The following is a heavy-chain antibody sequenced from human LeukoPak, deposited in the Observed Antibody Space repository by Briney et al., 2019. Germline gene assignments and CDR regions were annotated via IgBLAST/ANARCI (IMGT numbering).Heavy chain of an antibody. V-gene: IGHV3-7*01. CDR3: ARSIQLRSAFDI. D-gene: IGHD5-18*01. CDR2: IKQDGSEK. CDR1: GFTFSSYA. Sequence: GGSLRLSCAASGFTFSSYAMSWVRQAPGKGLEWVANIKQDGSEKYYVDSVKGRFTISRDNAKNSLYLQMNSLRAEDTAVYYCARSIQLRSAFDIWGQGTMVTVSS. J-gene: IGHJ3*02.